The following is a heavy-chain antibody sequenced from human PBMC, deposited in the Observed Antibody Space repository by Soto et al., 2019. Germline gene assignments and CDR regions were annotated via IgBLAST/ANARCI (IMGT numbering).Heavy chain of an antibody. CDR1: GVSISSGNW. CDR2: IFHDGTA. V-gene: IGHV4-4*02. CDR3: ARLVYDTRLNYMYFDF. J-gene: IGHJ4*02. Sequence: SETLSLTCAVSGVSISSGNWWTWVRQSPQRGLEYIGEIFHDGTANYYPSFERRVAISVDTSKNQFSPKLTSVTAADTAIYFCARLVYDTRLNYMYFDFWGQGTLVTVSS. D-gene: IGHD3-10*01.